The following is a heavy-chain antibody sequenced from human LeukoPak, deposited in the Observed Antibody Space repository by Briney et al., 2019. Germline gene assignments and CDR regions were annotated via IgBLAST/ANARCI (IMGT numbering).Heavy chain of an antibody. V-gene: IGHV4-34*01. CDR2: INHSGST. D-gene: IGHD3-10*01. Sequence: SETLSLTYAVYGGSFSGYYWSWIRQPPGKGLEWIGEINHSGSTNYNPSLKSRVTISVDTSKNQFSLKLSSVTAADTAVYYCARGSGRYYGSGSRGFDYWGQGTLVTVSS. CDR1: GGSFSGYY. CDR3: ARGSGRYYGSGSRGFDY. J-gene: IGHJ4*02.